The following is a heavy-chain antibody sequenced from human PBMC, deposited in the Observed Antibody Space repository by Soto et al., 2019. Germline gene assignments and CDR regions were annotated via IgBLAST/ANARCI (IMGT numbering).Heavy chain of an antibody. Sequence: GGSLRLSCRTSGFTFGDYALSWFRQAPGKGLEWVGFTRSKVYGGTTEYAASVKGRFTISRDDSKNTLYLQMNSLKTEDTAVYYCTPPVRATSSWGKGTTVTVSS. CDR2: TRSKVYGGTT. V-gene: IGHV3-49*03. J-gene: IGHJ6*04. CDR1: GFTFGDYA. D-gene: IGHD1-26*01. CDR3: TPPVRATSS.